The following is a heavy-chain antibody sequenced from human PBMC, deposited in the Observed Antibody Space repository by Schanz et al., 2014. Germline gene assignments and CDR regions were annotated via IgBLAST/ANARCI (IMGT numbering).Heavy chain of an antibody. J-gene: IGHJ2*01. V-gene: IGHV3-30*02. CDR1: GFTLSSYA. CDR3: AREAKWGQWYFDL. D-gene: IGHD1-26*01. Sequence: VQLAESGGGLVQPGGSLRLSCAASGFTLSSYALSWVRQSPGKGLEWVAFIRYDGNNKYYADSVKGRLTVSRDNSENTVYLEFHSLRSEDTALYYCAREAKWGQWYFDLWGRGSLVTVSS. CDR2: IRYDGNNK.